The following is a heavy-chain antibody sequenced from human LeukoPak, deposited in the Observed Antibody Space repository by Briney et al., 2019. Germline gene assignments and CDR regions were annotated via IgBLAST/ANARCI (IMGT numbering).Heavy chain of an antibody. D-gene: IGHD6-19*01. CDR2: IIPIFGTA. CDR3: ASLGGNQWLVLGYYYGMDV. V-gene: IGHV1-69*13. Sequence: TVKVSCKASGGTFSSYAISWVRQAPGQGLEWMGGIIPIFGTANYAQKFQGRVTITADESTSTAYMELSSLRSEDTAVYYCASLGGNQWLVLGYYYGMDVWGQGTTVTVSS. J-gene: IGHJ6*02. CDR1: GGTFSSYA.